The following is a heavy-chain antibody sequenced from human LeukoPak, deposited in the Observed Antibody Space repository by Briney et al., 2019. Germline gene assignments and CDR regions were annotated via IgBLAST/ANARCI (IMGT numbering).Heavy chain of an antibody. CDR1: GGSISSGGYS. CDR3: ARGRRAAAGTFDY. J-gene: IGHJ4*02. D-gene: IGHD6-13*01. Sequence: PSETLSLTCAVSGGSISSGGYSWSWIRQPPGKGLEWIGYIYHSGSTYYSPSLKSRVTISVDRSKNQFSLKLSSVTAADTAVYYCARGRRAAAGTFDYWGQGTLVTVSS. V-gene: IGHV4-30-2*01. CDR2: IYHSGST.